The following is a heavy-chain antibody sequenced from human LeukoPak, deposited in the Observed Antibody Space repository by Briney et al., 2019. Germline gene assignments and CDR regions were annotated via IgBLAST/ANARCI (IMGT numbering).Heavy chain of an antibody. J-gene: IGHJ4*02. CDR3: ARDSGEAEVPAAMFDY. Sequence: MTSETLSLTCAVYGGSFSGYYWSWIRQPPGKGLEWIGEINHSGSTNYNPSLKSRVTISVDTSKNQFSLKLSPVTAADTAVYYCARDSGEAEVPAAMFDYWGQGTLVTVSS. CDR2: INHSGST. D-gene: IGHD2-2*01. V-gene: IGHV4-34*01. CDR1: GGSFSGYY.